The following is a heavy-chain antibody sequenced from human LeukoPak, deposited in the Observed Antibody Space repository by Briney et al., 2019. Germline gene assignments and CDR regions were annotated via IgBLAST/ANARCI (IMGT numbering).Heavy chain of an antibody. CDR1: GFTVSTKY. J-gene: IGHJ4*02. D-gene: IGHD3-16*01. V-gene: IGHV3-66*03. Sequence: GGSLRLSCAASGFTVSTKYMSWVRQAPGKGLDWVSSIYSNGGTNSPDSVKGRITISRDNSKNPLYLQTEKLRPEETAVYVCARDGGLGGPGVEKWGGLWGQGAVVSVS. CDR2: IYSNGGT. CDR3: ARDGGLGGPGVEKWGGL.